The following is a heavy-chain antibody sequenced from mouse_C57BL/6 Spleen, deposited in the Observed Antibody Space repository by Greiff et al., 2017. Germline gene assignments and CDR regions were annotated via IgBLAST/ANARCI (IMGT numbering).Heavy chain of an antibody. Sequence: VQLQQSGPELVKPGASVKISCKASGYAFSSSWMNWVKQRPGKGLEWIGRMYPGDGDTNYNGKFKGKATLTADKSSSTAYMQLSSRTSEDSAVYFCARWDDYDVWFAYWGQGPLVTVAA. J-gene: IGHJ3*01. CDR3: ARWDDYDVWFAY. D-gene: IGHD2-4*01. CDR1: GYAFSSSW. V-gene: IGHV1-82*01. CDR2: MYPGDGDT.